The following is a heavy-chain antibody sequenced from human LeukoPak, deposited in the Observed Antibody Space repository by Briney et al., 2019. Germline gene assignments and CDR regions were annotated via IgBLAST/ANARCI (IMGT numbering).Heavy chain of an antibody. CDR3: AKNEGFSGTYPFDN. V-gene: IGHV3-23*01. D-gene: IGHD1-26*01. J-gene: IGHJ4*02. CDR2: ISGSGGTT. CDR1: GFTFSSYW. Sequence: PGGSLRLSCAASGFTFSSYWMSWVRQAPGKGLEWVSGISGSGGTTYFAASVKGRFSVSRDNSKNTLYMQMNSLRAEDTAVYYCAKNEGFSGTYPFDNWGQGTLVTVSS.